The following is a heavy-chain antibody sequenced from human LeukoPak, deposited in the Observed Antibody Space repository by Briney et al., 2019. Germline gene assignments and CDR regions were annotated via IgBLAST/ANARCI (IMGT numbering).Heavy chain of an antibody. V-gene: IGHV1-46*01. D-gene: IGHD6-6*01. CDR3: ARTGDSSSPFDDEYYFDY. Sequence: ASAKVSCKASGYTFTSYYMHWVRQAPGQGLEWMGIINPSGGSTSYAQKFQGRVTMTRDTSTSTVYMELSSLRSEDTAVYYCARTGDSSSPFDDEYYFDYWGQGTLVTVSS. CDR2: INPSGGST. CDR1: GYTFTSYY. J-gene: IGHJ4*02.